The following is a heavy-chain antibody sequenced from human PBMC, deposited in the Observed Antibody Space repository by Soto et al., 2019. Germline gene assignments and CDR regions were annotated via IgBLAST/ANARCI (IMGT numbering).Heavy chain of an antibody. J-gene: IGHJ4*02. CDR2: ISAYKGNT. Sequence: QVQLVQSGAEVKKPGASVKVSCKASGYTFTSYHITWVRQAPGKGLEWKGWISAYKGNTNYAQKLQGRVTMYTDTSTSTAYMELRSLRSDDTAVYYGARDSPPPREWGQGTLVTVSS. V-gene: IGHV1-18*01. CDR1: GYTFTSYH. CDR3: ARDSPPPRE.